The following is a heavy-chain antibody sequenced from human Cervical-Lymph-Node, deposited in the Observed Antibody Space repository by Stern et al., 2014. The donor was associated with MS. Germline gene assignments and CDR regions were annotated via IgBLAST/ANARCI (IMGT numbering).Heavy chain of an antibody. D-gene: IGHD6-13*01. CDR3: ARFPASRPHVFDS. CDR1: GGSISSSNW. Sequence: QVQLVESGPGLVKPSGTLSLTCAVSGGSISSSNWWGWVRQSPGKGLEWIGESDHSGSTIYNPSLQRRVTASAAKPKNRLSLNLRSLTAADAAVYFCARFPASRPHVFDSWGQGTLVTVSS. V-gene: IGHV4-4*02. J-gene: IGHJ4*02. CDR2: SDHSGST.